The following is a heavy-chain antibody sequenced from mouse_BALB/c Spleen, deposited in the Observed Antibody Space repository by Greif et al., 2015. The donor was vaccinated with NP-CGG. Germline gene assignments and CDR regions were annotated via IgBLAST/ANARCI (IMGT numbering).Heavy chain of an antibody. J-gene: IGHJ2*01. CDR3: ARLFDY. V-gene: IGHV5-17*02. CDR1: GFTFSSFG. Sequence: EVQRVESGGGLVQPGGSRKLSCAASGFTFSSFGMHWVRQAPEKGPEWVAYISSGSSTIYYADTVKGQFTISRDNPKNTLFLQMTSLRSEDTAMYYCARLFDYWGQGTTLTVSS. CDR2: ISSGSSTI.